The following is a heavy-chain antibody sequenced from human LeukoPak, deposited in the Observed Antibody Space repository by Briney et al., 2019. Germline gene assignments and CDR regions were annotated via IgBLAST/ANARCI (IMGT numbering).Heavy chain of an antibody. V-gene: IGHV4-59*11. D-gene: IGHD6-19*01. Sequence: SETLSLTCTVSGGSSSSHYWSWIRQPPGKGLEWIGYIHYSGTSNYNPSLKSRVTMSVDTSKNQFSLKLSSVTAADTAVYYCARHSYSSGWLHFDYWGQGTLVTVSS. CDR2: IHYSGTS. CDR1: GGSSSSHY. J-gene: IGHJ4*02. CDR3: ARHSYSSGWLHFDY.